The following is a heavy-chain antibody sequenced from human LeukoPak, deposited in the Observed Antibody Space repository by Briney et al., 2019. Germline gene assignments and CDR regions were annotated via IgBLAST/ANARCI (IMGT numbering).Heavy chain of an antibody. J-gene: IGHJ3*02. CDR3: ARAPPTYYYDSSGYSKAFDI. Sequence: SETLSLTCTVSGGSVSGYYWSWIRQPPGKGLEWIGEINHSGSTNYNPSLKSRVTISVDTSKNQFSLKLSSVTAADTAVYYCARAPPTYYYDSSGYSKAFDIWGQGTMVTVSS. V-gene: IGHV4-34*01. CDR1: GGSVSGYY. CDR2: INHSGST. D-gene: IGHD3-22*01.